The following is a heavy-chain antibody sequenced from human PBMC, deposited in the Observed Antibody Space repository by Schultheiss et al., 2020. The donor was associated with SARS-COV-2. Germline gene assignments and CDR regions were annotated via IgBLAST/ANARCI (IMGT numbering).Heavy chain of an antibody. CDR3: AKLSTVTTDLAY. CDR2: IGTGGDT. J-gene: IGHJ4*02. D-gene: IGHD4-11*01. Sequence: GGSLRLSCAASGFTFSSYDMHWVRQATGKGLEWVSAIGTGGDTYYADSVMGRFTISRDNSKNTLYLQMNSLRAEDTAVYYCAKLSTVTTDLAYWGQGTLGXVSS. CDR1: GFTFSSYD. V-gene: IGHV3-13*01.